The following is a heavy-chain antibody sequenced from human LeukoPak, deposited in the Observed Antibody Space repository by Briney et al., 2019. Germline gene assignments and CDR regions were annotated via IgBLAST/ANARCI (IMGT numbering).Heavy chain of an antibody. V-gene: IGHV1-18*01. D-gene: IGHD4-17*01. CDR2: ISACNDRT. CDR1: GYTFTSYG. J-gene: IGHJ5*02. CDR3: ASNYGDYQSDWFDP. Sequence: EASVKVSCKASGYTFTSYGISWVRQAPGQGLEWMGWISACNDRTNYAQKLQGRVTMTTDTSTSTAYMELRSLGSDDTAVYYCASNYGDYQSDWFDPWGQGTLVTVSS.